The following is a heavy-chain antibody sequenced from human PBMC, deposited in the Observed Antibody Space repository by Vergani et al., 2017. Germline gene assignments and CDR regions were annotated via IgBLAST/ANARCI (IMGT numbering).Heavy chain of an antibody. CDR3: TRHLAYCGGDCYPYYYGLDV. CDR1: GGSISSSSYY. CDR2: IYYSGST. J-gene: IGHJ6*02. V-gene: IGHV4-39*01. Sequence: QLQLQESGPGLVKPSETLSLTCTVSGGSISSSSYYWGWIRQPPGKGLEWICSIYYSGSTYYNPSLNSRVTISVDTSKNQFALKLSSVTAADTAVYYCTRHLAYCGGDCYPYYYGLDVWGQGTTVTVSS. D-gene: IGHD2-21*02.